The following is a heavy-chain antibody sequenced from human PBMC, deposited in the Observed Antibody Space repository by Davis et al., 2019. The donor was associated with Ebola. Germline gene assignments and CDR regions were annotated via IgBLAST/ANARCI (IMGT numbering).Heavy chain of an antibody. J-gene: IGHJ4*02. CDR1: GFTFSSYA. CDR3: ARELSGYDSSGYYYERPFDY. V-gene: IGHV3-30-3*01. CDR2: ISYDGSNK. D-gene: IGHD3-22*01. Sequence: PGGSLRLSCAASGFTFSSYAMHWVRQAPGKGLEWVAVISYDGSNKYYADSVKGRFTISRDNSKNTLYLQMNSLRAEDTAVYYCARELSGYDSSGYYYERPFDYWGQGTLVTVSS.